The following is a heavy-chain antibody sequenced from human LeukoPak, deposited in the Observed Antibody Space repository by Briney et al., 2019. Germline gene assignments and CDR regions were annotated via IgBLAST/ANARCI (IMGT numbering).Heavy chain of an antibody. J-gene: IGHJ4*02. CDR1: GFSLSSYW. CDR3: ARRQYRSSWYYFDY. CDR2: INSDGSTT. D-gene: IGHD6-13*01. Sequence: GGSLRLSCAASGFSLSSYWMHWVRHAPGKGLVWVSRINSDGSTTNYADSVKGRFTISRDNAKNTLYLQMNSLRAEDTAVYYCARRQYRSSWYYFDYWGQGTLVTVSS. V-gene: IGHV3-74*01.